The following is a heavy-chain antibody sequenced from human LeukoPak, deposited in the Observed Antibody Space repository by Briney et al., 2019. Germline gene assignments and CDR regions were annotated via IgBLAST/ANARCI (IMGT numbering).Heavy chain of an antibody. Sequence: GSLRLSCAASGFTFTDAWMSWVRQAPGKGLEWVAKMSEDGNEIFYVDSVKGRFTISRDNTKKSLYLQLNSLRPEDSAVYYCARPRGCGSARCNNFDYWGQGTLVTVSS. CDR2: MSEDGNEI. CDR3: ARPRGCGSARCNNFDY. CDR1: GFTFTDAW. V-gene: IGHV3-7*01. D-gene: IGHD2-2*01. J-gene: IGHJ4*02.